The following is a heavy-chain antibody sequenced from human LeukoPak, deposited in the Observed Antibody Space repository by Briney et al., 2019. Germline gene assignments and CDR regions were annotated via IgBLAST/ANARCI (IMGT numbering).Heavy chain of an antibody. CDR3: ARAYSSSSGWYFDL. CDR2: INSDGSST. J-gene: IGHJ2*01. Sequence: GGSLRLSCAASGFTFSSYWMHWVRQVPGKGLVWFSRINSDGSSTSYADSVKGRFTISRDNAKNTLYLQMNSLRAEDTAVYYCARAYSSSSGWYFDLWGRGTLVTVSS. D-gene: IGHD6-6*01. CDR1: GFTFSSYW. V-gene: IGHV3-74*01.